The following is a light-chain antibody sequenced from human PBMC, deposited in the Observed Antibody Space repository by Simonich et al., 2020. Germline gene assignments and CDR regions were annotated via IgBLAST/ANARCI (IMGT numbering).Light chain of an antibody. J-gene: IGKJ2*01. CDR1: QSLGHSDGNTY. Sequence: EVVMTQSPLSLPVTLGQSASISCRSSQSLGHSDGNTYLNWFHQRPGQSTRRLIYKVSNRYSGVPDRFSGSGSGTDFTLKISRVEAEDVGVYYCMQGTHWPYTFGQGTKLEIK. CDR2: KVS. V-gene: IGKV2-30*02. CDR3: MQGTHWPYT.